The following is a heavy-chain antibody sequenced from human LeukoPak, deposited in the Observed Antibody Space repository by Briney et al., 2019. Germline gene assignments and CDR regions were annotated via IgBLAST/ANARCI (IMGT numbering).Heavy chain of an antibody. V-gene: IGHV3-7*01. CDR1: GFAFSDYY. CDR3: ARGPPLGAQWYFGY. D-gene: IGHD1-26*01. J-gene: IGHJ4*02. Sequence: SGGSLRLSCVASGFAFSDYYMTWIRQAPGKGLEWVANIKQDGSEKYYVDSVKGRFTISRDNAKNSLYLQMNSLRAEDTAAYDCARGPPLGAQWYFGYWGQGALVTVSS. CDR2: IKQDGSEK.